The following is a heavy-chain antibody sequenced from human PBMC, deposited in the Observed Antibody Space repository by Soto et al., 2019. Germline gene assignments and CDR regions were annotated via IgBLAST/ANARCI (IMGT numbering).Heavy chain of an antibody. Sequence: ASVKVSCKASGYSFIDYYMHWVRQAPRQGFEWMGRISPKSGGTNYAQKFEGRVTMTWDTSLNTAYMELSSLISEDTAVYYCARPPGYISDWYYFDLWGQGTLVTVSS. CDR2: ISPKSGGT. CDR3: ARPPGYISDWYYFDL. V-gene: IGHV1-2*02. D-gene: IGHD3-9*01. CDR1: GYSFIDYY. J-gene: IGHJ4*02.